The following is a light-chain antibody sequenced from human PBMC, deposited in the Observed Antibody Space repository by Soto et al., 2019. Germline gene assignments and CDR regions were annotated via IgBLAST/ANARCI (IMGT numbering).Light chain of an antibody. V-gene: IGLV2-14*01. Sequence: QSALTQPASVSGSLGQSIIISCTGTSSDVGAHNFVSWYQQHPGKAPKLMIYDVGNRPSGVSNRFSGSKSGNTASLTTSGLQAEDEADYYCSSFTTISTYVFGTGTKVTV. CDR2: DVG. J-gene: IGLJ1*01. CDR1: SSDVGAHNF. CDR3: SSFTTISTYV.